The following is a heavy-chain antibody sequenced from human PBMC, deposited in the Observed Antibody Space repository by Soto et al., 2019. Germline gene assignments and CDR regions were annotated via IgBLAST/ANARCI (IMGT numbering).Heavy chain of an antibody. Sequence: QMHLQESGPGLVKSSETLSLSCTVSGGSISSDSYYWGWSRQPPGKRLEWIGSIYHSGSTYYNPSLPNRATMTVDTSKNQFSMNLSSVTAADTAVYHCAGQEMTMARVFNWYDRWGQGTLVTVSS. D-gene: IGHD3-10*01. J-gene: IGHJ5*02. V-gene: IGHV4-39*01. CDR3: AGQEMTMARVFNWYDR. CDR2: IYHSGST. CDR1: GGSISSDSYY.